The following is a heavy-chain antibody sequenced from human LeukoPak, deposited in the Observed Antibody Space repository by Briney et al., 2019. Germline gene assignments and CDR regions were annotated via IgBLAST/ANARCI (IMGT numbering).Heavy chain of an antibody. Sequence: PGGSLRLSCAASGSTFSSYAMSWVRQAPGKGLEWVSAISGSGGSTYYADSVKGRFTISRDNSKNTLYLQMNSLRAEDTAVYYCACITMIVVDSSFDYWGQGTLVTVSS. J-gene: IGHJ4*02. D-gene: IGHD3-22*01. CDR1: GSTFSSYA. CDR3: ACITMIVVDSSFDY. V-gene: IGHV3-23*01. CDR2: ISGSGGST.